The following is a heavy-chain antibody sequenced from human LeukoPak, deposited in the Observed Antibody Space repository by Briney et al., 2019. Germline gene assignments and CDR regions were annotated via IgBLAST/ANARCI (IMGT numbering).Heavy chain of an antibody. CDR2: INPNSGGT. CDR3: ARVPGWELLKYFDY. Sequence: ASVKVSCKASGYTFTGYYMHWVRQAPGQGLEWMGWINPNSGGTNYAQKFQGRVTMTRDTSISTAYMELSRLRSGDTAVYYCARVPGWELLKYFDYWGQGTLVTVSS. V-gene: IGHV1-2*02. CDR1: GYTFTGYY. J-gene: IGHJ4*02. D-gene: IGHD2-15*01.